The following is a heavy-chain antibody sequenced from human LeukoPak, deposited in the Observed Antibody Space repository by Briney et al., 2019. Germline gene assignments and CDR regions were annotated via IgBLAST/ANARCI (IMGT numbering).Heavy chain of an antibody. CDR1: GGSFSGYY. J-gene: IGHJ4*02. D-gene: IGHD2-8*01. CDR2: INHSGST. Sequence: SETLSLTCAVYGGSFSGYYWSWIRQPPGKGLEWIGEINHSGSTYYNPSLKSRVTISVDTSKNQFSLKLSSVTASDTAVYYCASQNRYCSNGVCFNYFDYWGQGTLVTVSS. V-gene: IGHV4-34*01. CDR3: ASQNRYCSNGVCFNYFDY.